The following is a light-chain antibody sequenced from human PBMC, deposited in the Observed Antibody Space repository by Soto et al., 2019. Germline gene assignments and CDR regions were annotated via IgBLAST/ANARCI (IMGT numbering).Light chain of an antibody. Sequence: QPVSVSASPGQSITISCAGTSSDIGRFDYVSWYQHHPGNAPKLVISAVSRRSSGISDRFSGSKSGNTATLTISGLQAEDEADYYCASYTTSTTQVFGGGTKLTVL. V-gene: IGLV2-14*01. CDR2: AVS. J-gene: IGLJ3*02. CDR1: SSDIGRFDY. CDR3: ASYTTSTTQV.